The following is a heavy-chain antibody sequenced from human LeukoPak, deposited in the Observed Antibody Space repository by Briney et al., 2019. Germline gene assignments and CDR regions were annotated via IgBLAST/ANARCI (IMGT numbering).Heavy chain of an antibody. D-gene: IGHD5-12*01. Sequence: GGSLRLSCAASGFTFSSYSMNWVRQAPGKGLEWVSSISSSSSYIYYADSVKGLFTISRDNAKNSLYLQMNSLRAEDTAVYYCARDVFGGYDSWGQGTLVTVSS. CDR3: ARDVFGGYDS. CDR2: ISSSSSYI. J-gene: IGHJ4*02. CDR1: GFTFSSYS. V-gene: IGHV3-21*01.